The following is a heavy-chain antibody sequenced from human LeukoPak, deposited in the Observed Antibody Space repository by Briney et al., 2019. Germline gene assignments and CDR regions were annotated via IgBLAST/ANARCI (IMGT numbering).Heavy chain of an antibody. D-gene: IGHD3-10*01. V-gene: IGHV6-1*01. Sequence: SQTLSLTCAISGDSVSGSPAVWNWIRQSPSRGLEWLGRAYYRSKWFIDYALSVKGRITITPDTSKDQFSLQLNSVTAEDTAVYYCARGAVRGGTNFDYWGQGTLVTVSS. CDR3: ARGAVRGGTNFDY. CDR1: GDSVSGSPAV. J-gene: IGHJ4*02. CDR2: AYYRSKWFI.